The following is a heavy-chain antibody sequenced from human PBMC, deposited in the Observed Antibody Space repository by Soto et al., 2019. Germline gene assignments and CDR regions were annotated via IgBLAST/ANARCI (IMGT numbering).Heavy chain of an antibody. D-gene: IGHD4-17*01. V-gene: IGHV2-26*01. CDR3: AREFAHDYGDHYYGDY. J-gene: IGHJ4*02. CDR1: GFSLSNARMG. Sequence: QVTLKESGPVLVKPTETLTLTCTVSGFSLSNARMGVSWIRQPPGKALEWLAHIFSNDEKSYSTSLKSRLTIAKDTSKSQMVLTMTNMDPVDTAKYYCAREFAHDYGDHYYGDYWGQGTLVTVSS. CDR2: IFSNDEK.